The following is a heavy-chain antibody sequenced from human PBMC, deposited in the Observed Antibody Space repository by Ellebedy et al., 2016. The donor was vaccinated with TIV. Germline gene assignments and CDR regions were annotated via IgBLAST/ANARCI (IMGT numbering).Heavy chain of an antibody. CDR3: ARDCLDRICDADYLFDE. CDR2: SSSDGSGT. V-gene: IGHV3-74*01. Sequence: GGSLRLSCEVSGFSLGGYWMHWVRQVPGKRPEWVARSSSDGSGTAYADSVKGRFTISRDNPKNILSLQMNSLRAEDTAVYYCARDCLDRICDADYLFDEWGQGTLVIVS. D-gene: IGHD2-21*02. CDR1: GFSLGGYW. J-gene: IGHJ4*02.